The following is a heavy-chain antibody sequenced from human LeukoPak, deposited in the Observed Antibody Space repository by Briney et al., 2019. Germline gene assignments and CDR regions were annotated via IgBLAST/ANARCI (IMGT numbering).Heavy chain of an antibody. Sequence: GSLRLSCAASGFTFSSYSMNWVRQAPGKGLEWVSSISSSSSYIYYADSVKGRFTISRDNAKNSLYLQMNRLRAEDTAVYYCARDDGGYCSSTSCYTWGQGTLVTVSS. CDR3: ARDDGGYCSSTSCYT. V-gene: IGHV3-21*01. CDR1: GFTFSSYS. CDR2: ISSSSSYI. J-gene: IGHJ5*02. D-gene: IGHD2-2*02.